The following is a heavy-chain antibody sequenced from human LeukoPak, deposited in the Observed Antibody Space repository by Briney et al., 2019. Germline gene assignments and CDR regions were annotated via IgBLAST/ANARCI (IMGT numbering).Heavy chain of an antibody. CDR1: GGSISSSSYY. J-gene: IGHJ4*02. Sequence: SETLSLTCTVSGGSISSSSYYWGWIRQPPGKGLEWIGSIYYSGSTYYNPSLKSRVTISVDTSKNQFSLKLSSVTAADTAVYYCARDADLGGYYDILTGYYLTPDYWGQGTLVTVSS. CDR2: IYYSGST. D-gene: IGHD3-9*01. V-gene: IGHV4-39*07. CDR3: ARDADLGGYYDILTGYYLTPDY.